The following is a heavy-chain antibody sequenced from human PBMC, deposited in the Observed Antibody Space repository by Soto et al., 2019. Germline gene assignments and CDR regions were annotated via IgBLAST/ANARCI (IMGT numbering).Heavy chain of an antibody. CDR2: INSSGGRT. V-gene: IGHV1-46*02. CDR1: GYSFNDYY. Sequence: QVQLVQSGGEVRKPGASVKLSCKASGYSFNDYYIHWVRQGPGQALEWIGKINSSGGRTTYAERFQDRVNLTRDKSTRTVYMELSSLSSADTANYYCARMTTLTGFERFQDWGQGTLVSVSS. CDR3: ARMTTLTGFERFQD. D-gene: IGHD3-9*01. J-gene: IGHJ1*01.